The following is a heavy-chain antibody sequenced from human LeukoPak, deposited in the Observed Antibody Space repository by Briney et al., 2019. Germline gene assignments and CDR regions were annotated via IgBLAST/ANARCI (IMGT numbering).Heavy chain of an antibody. J-gene: IGHJ3*02. CDR3: AKVGHRTYYYDSSGYPTTDKAFDI. V-gene: IGHV3-30*18. CDR2: ISYDGSNK. Sequence: SGGSLRLSCAASGFTFGNAWMSWVRQAPGKGLEWVAVISYDGSNKYYADSVKGRFTISRDNSENTLYLQMNSLRAEDTAVYYCAKVGHRTYYYDSSGYPTTDKAFDIWGQGTMVTVSS. D-gene: IGHD3-22*01. CDR1: GFTFGNAW.